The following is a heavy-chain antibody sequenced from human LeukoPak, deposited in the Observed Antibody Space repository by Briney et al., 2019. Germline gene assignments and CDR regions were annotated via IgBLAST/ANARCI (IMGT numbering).Heavy chain of an antibody. J-gene: IGHJ4*02. Sequence: GGSLRLSCAASGFTFSSYEMNWVRQAPGRGLEWVSYISSSGSSIYYVDSVKGRFIISRDNAKNSLFLQMNSLRAEDTAVYYCARRGYYDTSGSLFDDWGQGTLVTVSS. CDR3: ARRGYYDTSGSLFDD. CDR1: GFTFSSYE. D-gene: IGHD3-22*01. CDR2: ISSSGSSI. V-gene: IGHV3-48*03.